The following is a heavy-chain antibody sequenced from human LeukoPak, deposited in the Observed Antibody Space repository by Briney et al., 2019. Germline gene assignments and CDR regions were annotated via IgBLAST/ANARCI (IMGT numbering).Heavy chain of an antibody. V-gene: IGHV1-2*02. CDR3: AREYYFDNSGYYGVGDY. CDR1: GYTFTAYY. Sequence: ASVKVSCKASGYTFTAYYIHWVRRAPGQGLEWMGWFNPNSGGTNYAQEFQGRVTMTRDTSISTAYMELSRLRSDDTAVYYCAREYYFDNSGYYGVGDYWGQGTLVTVPS. J-gene: IGHJ4*02. CDR2: FNPNSGGT. D-gene: IGHD3-22*01.